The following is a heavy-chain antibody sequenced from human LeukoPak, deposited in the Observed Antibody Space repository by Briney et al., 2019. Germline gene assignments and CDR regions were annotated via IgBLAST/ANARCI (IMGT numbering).Heavy chain of an antibody. CDR1: GFTFSSFW. D-gene: IGHD5-12*01. Sequence: GGSLRLSCAASGFTFSSFWMSWVRQAPGKGLEWVANIKEDGSEKYYVDSVKGRFTISRDNAKSSLYLQMHSLRAEDTAVYYCARDPIIDHWGQGILVTVSS. CDR3: ARDPIIDH. J-gene: IGHJ5*02. V-gene: IGHV3-7*01. CDR2: IKEDGSEK.